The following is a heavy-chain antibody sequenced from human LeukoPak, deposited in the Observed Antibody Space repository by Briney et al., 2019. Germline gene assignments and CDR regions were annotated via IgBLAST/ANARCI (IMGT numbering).Heavy chain of an antibody. CDR2: IYYSGST. Sequence: SETLSLTCTVSGGSISSYYWSWIRQPPGKGLEWIGYIYYSGSTNYNPSLKSRVTISVDTSKNQFSLKLSSVTAADTAVYYCARDVDYYDSSGYYSDAFDIWGQGTMVTVSS. J-gene: IGHJ3*02. V-gene: IGHV4-59*12. CDR3: ARDVDYYDSSGYYSDAFDI. D-gene: IGHD3-22*01. CDR1: GGSISSYY.